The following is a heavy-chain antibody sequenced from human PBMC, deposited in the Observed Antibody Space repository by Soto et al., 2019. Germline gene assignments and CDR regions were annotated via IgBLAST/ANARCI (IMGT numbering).Heavy chain of an antibody. CDR1: GFTFSSYA. CDR2: ISGSGGST. J-gene: IGHJ6*02. Sequence: GGSLRLSCAASGFTFSSYAMSWVRQALGKGLEWVSAISGSGGSTYYADSVKGRFTISRDNSKNTLYLQMNSLRAEDTAVYYCAKASGYSYGPYYYYGMDVWGQGTTVTVSS. V-gene: IGHV3-23*01. D-gene: IGHD5-18*01. CDR3: AKASGYSYGPYYYYGMDV.